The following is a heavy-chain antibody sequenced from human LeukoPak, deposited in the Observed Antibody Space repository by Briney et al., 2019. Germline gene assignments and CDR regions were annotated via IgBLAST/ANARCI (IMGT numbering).Heavy chain of an antibody. J-gene: IGHJ4*02. CDR2: ISSSSSYI. Sequence: GGSLRLSCAASGFTFSSYSMNWVRQAPGKGLEWVSSISSSSSYIYYADSVKGRFTISRDNAKNSLYLQMNSLRAEDTAVYYCARDPFTVTTPGGIDYWGQGTLVTVSS. CDR3: ARDPFTVTTPGGIDY. CDR1: GFTFSSYS. V-gene: IGHV3-21*01. D-gene: IGHD4-17*01.